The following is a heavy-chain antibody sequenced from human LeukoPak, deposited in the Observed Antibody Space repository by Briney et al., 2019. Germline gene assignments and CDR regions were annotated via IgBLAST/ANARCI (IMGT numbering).Heavy chain of an antibody. CDR3: ARKFRRYDSSGYPLDY. D-gene: IGHD3-22*01. Sequence: PGGSLRLSCAASGFAFSSYAMHWVRQAPGKGLEWVAVISYDGSNKYYADSVKGRFTISRDNSKNTLYLQMNSLRAEDTAVYHCARKFRRYDSSGYPLDYWGQGTLVTVSS. V-gene: IGHV3-30-3*01. CDR2: ISYDGSNK. J-gene: IGHJ4*02. CDR1: GFAFSSYA.